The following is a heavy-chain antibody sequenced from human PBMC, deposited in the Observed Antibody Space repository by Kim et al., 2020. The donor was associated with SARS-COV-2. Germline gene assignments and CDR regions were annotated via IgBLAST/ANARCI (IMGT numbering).Heavy chain of an antibody. CDR1: GATSSTYA. D-gene: IGHD2-15*01. V-gene: IGHV1-69*04. CDR3: ARAVTAGTKQYYYMDL. CDR2: IIPIVGIT. Sequence: SVKVSCEASGATSSTYAITWVRQAPGQGLEWMGRIIPIVGITNYAQNFQGRVTITADKFTGTPYMELSGLRSEDTAVYYCARAVTAGTKQYYYMDLWG. J-gene: IGHJ6*03.